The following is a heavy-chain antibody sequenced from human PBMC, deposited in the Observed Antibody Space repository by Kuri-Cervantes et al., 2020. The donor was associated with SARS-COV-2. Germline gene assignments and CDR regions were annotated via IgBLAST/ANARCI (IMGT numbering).Heavy chain of an antibody. CDR3: AKNRRGSGSSFDY. CDR1: GFTFGDYA. Sequence: GESLKISCTASGFTFGDYAMSWVRQAPGKGLEWVSSISGSGGSTYYADSVKGRFTISRDNSKNTLYLQMNSLRAEDTAVYYCAKNRRGSGSSFDYWGQGTLVTVSS. D-gene: IGHD3-22*01. V-gene: IGHV3-23*01. J-gene: IGHJ4*02. CDR2: ISGSGGST.